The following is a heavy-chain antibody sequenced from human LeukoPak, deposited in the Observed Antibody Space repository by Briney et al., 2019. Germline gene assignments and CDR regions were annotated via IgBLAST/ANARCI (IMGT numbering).Heavy chain of an antibody. D-gene: IGHD2-15*01. Sequence: KPSETLSLTCTVSGGSISSSSYYWGWIRQPPGKGLEWIGSIYYSGSTYYNPSLKSRVTISVDTSKNQFSLKLSSVTAADTAVYYCARDRPIKAAIGYCSGGSCSVFDYWGQGTLVTVSS. CDR2: IYYSGST. V-gene: IGHV4-39*07. J-gene: IGHJ4*02. CDR1: GGSISSSSYY. CDR3: ARDRPIKAAIGYCSGGSCSVFDY.